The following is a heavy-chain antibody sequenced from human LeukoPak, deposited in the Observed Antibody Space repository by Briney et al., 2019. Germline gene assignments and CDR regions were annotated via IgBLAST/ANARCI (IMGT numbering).Heavy chain of an antibody. V-gene: IGHV4-59*08. CDR2: IHYSGST. CDR1: GISITTYY. CDR3: ARAPSGYYDSSGYYLYYFDD. D-gene: IGHD3-22*01. J-gene: IGHJ4*02. Sequence: PSETLSLTCTVSGISITTYYWSWIRQPPGNGLEWIGLIHYSGSTTYNPSLKSRVTISVDTSKNQFSLKLSSVTAADTAVYYCARAPSGYYDSSGYYLYYFDDWGQGTLVTVSS.